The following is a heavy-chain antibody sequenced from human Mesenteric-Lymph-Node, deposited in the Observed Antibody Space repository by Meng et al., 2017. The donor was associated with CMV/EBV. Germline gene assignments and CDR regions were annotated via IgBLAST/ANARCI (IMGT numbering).Heavy chain of an antibody. V-gene: IGHV4-31*03. J-gene: IGHJ6*02. CDR3: ARIFPSEYVYYTMDI. CDR2: IYYSGST. CDR1: GGSISSGGYY. Sequence: SETLSLTCTVSGGSISSGGYYWSWIRHHPGKGLEWIGYIYYSGSTYCNPSLTSRVTMSVDTSQNQFSLKLTSVTAADTAVYYCARIFPSEYVYYTMDIWGQGTTVTVSS. D-gene: IGHD3-16*01.